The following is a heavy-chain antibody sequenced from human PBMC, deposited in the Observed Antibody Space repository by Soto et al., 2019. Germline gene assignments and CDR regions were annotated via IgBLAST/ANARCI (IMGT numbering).Heavy chain of an antibody. CDR1: GFTFSSYS. D-gene: IGHD4-4*01. CDR3: ARDYSMDPR. V-gene: IGHV3-48*01. CDR2: ISSSSSTI. J-gene: IGHJ4*02. Sequence: EVQLVESGGGLVQPGGSLRLSCAASGFTFSSYSMNWVRQAPGKGLEWVSYISSSSSTIYYADSVKGRFTISRDNAKNSLYLQMNSLRAEDTAVYYCARDYSMDPRRGPGNLVNVSS.